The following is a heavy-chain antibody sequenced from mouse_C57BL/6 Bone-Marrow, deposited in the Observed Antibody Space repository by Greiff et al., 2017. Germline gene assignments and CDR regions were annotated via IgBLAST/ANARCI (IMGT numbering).Heavy chain of an antibody. CDR3: ARSQNYSNPFAWFAY. J-gene: IGHJ3*01. D-gene: IGHD2-5*01. CDR2: ILPGSGST. CDR1: GYTFTGYW. Sequence: VQLQQSGAELMKPGASVKLSCKATGYTFTGYWIEWVKQRPGHGLEWIGEILPGSGSTTYNEKFKGKATFTADTSSNTAYMPLSSLTTESSAIYYCARSQNYSNPFAWFAYWGQGTLVTVSA. V-gene: IGHV1-9*01.